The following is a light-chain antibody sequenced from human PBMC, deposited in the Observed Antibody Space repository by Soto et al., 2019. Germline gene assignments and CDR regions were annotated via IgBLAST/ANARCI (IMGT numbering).Light chain of an antibody. CDR2: GAS. Sequence: DILLTQSPGTLSLSPGEGATLSCRANETVRSRYLAWYQQTPGQAPRLLIHGASNRATGVPDRFSGSGSGTDFTLTISRLEPEDFVMYYCQQYGSSPPSTFGQGTRLDIK. CDR1: ETVRSRY. V-gene: IGKV3-20*01. CDR3: QQYGSSPPST. J-gene: IGKJ5*01.